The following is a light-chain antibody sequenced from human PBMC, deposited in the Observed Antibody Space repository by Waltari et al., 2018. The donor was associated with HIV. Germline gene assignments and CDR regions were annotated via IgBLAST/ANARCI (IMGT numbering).Light chain of an antibody. CDR3: QQFNSRPVT. CDR1: QAISNY. CDR2: SAS. V-gene: IGKV1-9*01. Sequence: DIQMTQSPSFLSASIGDTVNLTCRASQAISNYLAWYFVTTGRGPQLLITSASTLHSGVPSRFSGSGSGVEFTLTITSLQVDDFGTYFCQQFNSRPVTFGPGTTVDSK. J-gene: IGKJ3*01.